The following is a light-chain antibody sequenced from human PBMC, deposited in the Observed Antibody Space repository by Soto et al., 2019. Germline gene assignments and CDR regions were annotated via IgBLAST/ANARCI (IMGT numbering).Light chain of an antibody. CDR3: QQYDNLPLI. V-gene: IGKV1-5*01. CDR2: DAS. Sequence: DIQMTQSPSTLSASVGDRVTITCRASQNINSWLAWYQQKPGKAPNLLIYDASTLESGVPSRFSGSGSGTEFTLTISSLQPEDFATYYCQQYDNLPLIFGQGTRLEI. J-gene: IGKJ5*01. CDR1: QNINSW.